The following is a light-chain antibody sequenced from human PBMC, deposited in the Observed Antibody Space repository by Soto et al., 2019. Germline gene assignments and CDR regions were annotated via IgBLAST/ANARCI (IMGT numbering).Light chain of an antibody. CDR2: AAS. V-gene: IGKV1-39*01. CDR1: QSISSY. CDR3: QQTYSTPWT. Sequence: DIQMTQSPSSLSAPVVDRVTITCRASQSISSYLNWYQQKPGKAPKLLIYAASILQGGVPSRFSGSGSRTDFTLTISSLQPEDFATYYCQQTYSTPWTFGRGTKVDIK. J-gene: IGKJ1*01.